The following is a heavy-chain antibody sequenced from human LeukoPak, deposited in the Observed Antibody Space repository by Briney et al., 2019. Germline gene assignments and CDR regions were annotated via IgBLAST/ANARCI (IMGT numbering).Heavy chain of an antibody. CDR1: GYTFTSYD. V-gene: IGHV1-18*01. CDR2: ISAYNGNT. Sequence: ASVKVSCKASGYTFTSYDINWVRQAPGQGLEWMGWISAYNGNTNYAQKLQGRVTMTTDTSTSTAYMELRSLRSDDTAVYYCARVNVPAATFDYWGQGTLVTVSS. D-gene: IGHD2-2*01. CDR3: ARVNVPAATFDY. J-gene: IGHJ4*02.